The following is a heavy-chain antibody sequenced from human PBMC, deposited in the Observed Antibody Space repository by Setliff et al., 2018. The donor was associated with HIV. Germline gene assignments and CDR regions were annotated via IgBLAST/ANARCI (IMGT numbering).Heavy chain of an antibody. D-gene: IGHD6-13*01. J-gene: IGHJ4*02. CDR1: GGSISSGSYY. V-gene: IGHV4-61*02. Sequence: SETLSLTCTVSGGSISSGSYYWSWIRQPAGKGLEWIGRIYTSGSTNYNPSLKSRVTISVDTSKNQFSLKLRSVTAADTAVYYCARLTRITTAGHWGQGTLVTVSS. CDR3: ARLTRITTAGH. CDR2: IYTSGST.